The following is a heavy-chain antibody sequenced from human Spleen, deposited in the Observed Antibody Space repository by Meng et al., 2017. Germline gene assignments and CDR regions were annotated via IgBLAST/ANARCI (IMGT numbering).Heavy chain of an antibody. V-gene: IGHV3-21*01. CDR1: GFTFSSYS. D-gene: IGHD3-10*01. J-gene: IGHJ4*02. CDR2: ISSSSSYI. Sequence: EVQLMESGGGLVKPGGSLRLSCAASGFTFSSYSMNWVRQAPGKGLEWVSSISSSSSYIYYADSVKGRFTISRDNAKNSLYLQMNSLRAEDTAVYYCASGRYYYGSGSYGDYWGQGTLVTVSS. CDR3: ASGRYYYGSGSYGDY.